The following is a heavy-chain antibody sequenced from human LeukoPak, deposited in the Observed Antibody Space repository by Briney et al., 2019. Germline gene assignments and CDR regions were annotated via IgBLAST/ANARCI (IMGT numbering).Heavy chain of an antibody. CDR3: ARSEFEAFDM. CDR2: SSSNSNYM. CDR1: RCILSYYS. D-gene: IGHD3-10*01. Sequence: PVGSLRLSCAASRCILSYYSMNWVRQPPGKGREGVSSSSSNSNYMCYADSVKGRFTISRDNANNSLYLQMTSLRAEDTAVYYCARSEFEAFDMWGQGTMVTVSS. V-gene: IGHV3-21*01. J-gene: IGHJ3*02.